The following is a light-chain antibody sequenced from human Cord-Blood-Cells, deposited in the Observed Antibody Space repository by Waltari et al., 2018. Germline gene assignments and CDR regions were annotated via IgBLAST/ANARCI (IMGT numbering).Light chain of an antibody. CDR3: SAWDSSLSAYV. J-gene: IGLJ1*01. V-gene: IGLV10-54*01. CDR1: SNNVGNQG. CDR2: RNN. Sequence: QAGLTQPPSVSKGLRQTATLTCTGNSNNVGNQGAAWLQQHQGHPPKLLSYRNNNRPSGISERLSASRSGNPASLTMTGLQPEDEADYYCSAWDSSLSAYVFGTGTKVTVL.